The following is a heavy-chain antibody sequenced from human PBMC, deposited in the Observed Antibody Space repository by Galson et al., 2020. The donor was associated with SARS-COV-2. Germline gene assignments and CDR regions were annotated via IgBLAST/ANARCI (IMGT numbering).Heavy chain of an antibody. CDR3: ARNRGRTGYFDY. J-gene: IGHJ4*02. CDR2: VYFSGST. Sequence: SQTLSLTCTVSGVSISSGAYYWSWIRQHPGQGLEWIGHVYFSGSTYYSPSLKSRLTMSIETSNNQFSLSLNSVTAADTAVYYCARNRGRTGYFDYWGQGALVTVSS. D-gene: IGHD3-16*01. V-gene: IGHV4-31*03. CDR1: GVSISSGAYY.